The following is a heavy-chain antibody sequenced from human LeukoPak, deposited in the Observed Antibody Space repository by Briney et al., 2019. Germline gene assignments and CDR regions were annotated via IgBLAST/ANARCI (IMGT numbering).Heavy chain of an antibody. CDR3: VGFKSRSGSYLSQEPNFDI. CDR1: GGSLSCTHW. V-gene: IGHV4-4*02. CDR2: LYHSGIA. Sequence: PSGTLALTCGLSGGSLSCTHWWSRVSQPPGKGLDLIGELYHSGIANYNPSLTSRITISVDKSKIQFSLKLSSVTAADTAVCYCVGFKSRSGSYLSQEPNFDIWGQGTMVTVSS. D-gene: IGHD1-26*01. J-gene: IGHJ3*02.